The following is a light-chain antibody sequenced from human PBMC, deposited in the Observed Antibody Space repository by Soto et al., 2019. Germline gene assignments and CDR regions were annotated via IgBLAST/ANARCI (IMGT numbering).Light chain of an antibody. Sequence: EIFLKQSQGTLSLSPGEGGTLSCRASQSISSSYFAWYQQKPGQSPRLLIYAASSRATGIPDRFSASGSGTDFSLTIRSLAPEDFAVDYCQVEGGSHMFSFCQGTKLEIK. CDR2: AAS. CDR3: QVEGGSHMFS. V-gene: IGKV3-20*01. CDR1: QSISSSY. J-gene: IGKJ2*01.